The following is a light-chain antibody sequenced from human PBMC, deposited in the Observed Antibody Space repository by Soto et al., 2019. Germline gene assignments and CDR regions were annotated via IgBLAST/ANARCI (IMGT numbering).Light chain of an antibody. Sequence: ASQKTQSPSSLSTSGGDVVTIACWASQGIRSDLGWYQQKPGKAPRLLIYAASTLHSGVPSRFSGSGSGTDFTLTISSLQPEDFATYYCLQDHNSPLTFGQGTKVDIK. J-gene: IGKJ1*01. CDR2: AAS. CDR1: QGIRSD. V-gene: IGKV1-6*01. CDR3: LQDHNSPLT.